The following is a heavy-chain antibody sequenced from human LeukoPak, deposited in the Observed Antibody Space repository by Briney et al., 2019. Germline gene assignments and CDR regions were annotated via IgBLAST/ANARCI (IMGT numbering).Heavy chain of an antibody. CDR1: GFTFSSYG. J-gene: IGHJ4*02. D-gene: IGHD3-22*01. CDR2: IRYDGSNK. Sequence: GGSLRLSCAASGFTFSSYGMHWVRQAPGKGLEWVAFIRYDGSNKYYADSVKGRFTISRDNSKNTLYLQMYSLRAEDTAVYYCAKGAVTYYYDSSGYYPFDYWGQGTLVTVSS. CDR3: AKGAVTYYYDSSGYYPFDY. V-gene: IGHV3-30*02.